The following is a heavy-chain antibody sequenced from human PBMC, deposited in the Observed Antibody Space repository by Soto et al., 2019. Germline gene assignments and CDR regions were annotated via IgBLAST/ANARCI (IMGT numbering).Heavy chain of an antibody. Sequence: GESLKISCKGSGYSFTSYWIGWVRQMPGKGLEWMGIIYPGDSDIRYSPSVQGQVTISADKSISTAYLQWSSLKASDTAMYYCARPTLKRGYSYGYLSWGQGTMVTVSS. CDR1: GYSFTSYW. V-gene: IGHV5-51*01. J-gene: IGHJ5*02. CDR3: ARPTLKRGYSYGYLS. D-gene: IGHD5-18*01. CDR2: IYPGDSDI.